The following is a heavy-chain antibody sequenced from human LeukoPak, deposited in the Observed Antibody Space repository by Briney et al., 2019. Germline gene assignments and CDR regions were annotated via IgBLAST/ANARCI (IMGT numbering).Heavy chain of an antibody. CDR1: GFTVSTNY. Sequence: GESLRLSCAASGFTVSTNYMSWVRQAPGKGLEWVSIIYSGGSTYYARSVKGRFTISRDNSKNTLYLQMNSLRVEDTAVYYCVTVGPATRPFDYWGQGTLVTVSS. V-gene: IGHV3-53*01. CDR3: VTVGPATRPFDY. D-gene: IGHD2-2*01. CDR2: IYSGGST. J-gene: IGHJ4*02.